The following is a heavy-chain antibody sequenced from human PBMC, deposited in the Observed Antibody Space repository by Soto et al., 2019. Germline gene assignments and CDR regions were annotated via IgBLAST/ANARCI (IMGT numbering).Heavy chain of an antibody. Sequence: PCGSLRLSCAASGLTFSSYPMSWVRQAPGKGLQWVSSISVSAGTTYYADSVKGRFTISRDNSKNTLYLQMNSLRAEDTAVYYCAKDGIRGIHIDNWGQGTLVTVSA. J-gene: IGHJ4*02. CDR2: ISVSAGTT. V-gene: IGHV3-23*01. CDR1: GLTFSSYP. D-gene: IGHD5-18*01. CDR3: AKDGIRGIHIDN.